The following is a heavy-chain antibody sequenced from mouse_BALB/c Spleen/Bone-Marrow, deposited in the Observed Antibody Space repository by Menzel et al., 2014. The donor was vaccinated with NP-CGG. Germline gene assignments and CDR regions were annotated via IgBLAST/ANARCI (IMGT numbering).Heavy chain of an antibody. Sequence: VQLQQSGAELVKPGASVRLSCTASGFNIKDTYMDWVKQRPEQGLEWIGWIDPANGNTKYDPKFQGKAIITADTSSNTAYLQLSSLTSEDTAVYYCARYRLGTYFDYWGQGTTLTVSS. CDR2: IDPANGNT. D-gene: IGHD2-14*01. CDR1: GFNIKDTY. V-gene: IGHV14-3*02. J-gene: IGHJ2*01. CDR3: ARYRLGTYFDY.